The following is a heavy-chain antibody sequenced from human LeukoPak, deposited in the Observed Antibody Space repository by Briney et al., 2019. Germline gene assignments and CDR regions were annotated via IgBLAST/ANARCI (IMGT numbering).Heavy chain of an antibody. CDR1: GGTFSSYA. D-gene: IGHD4-17*01. Sequence: GSSVKVSCKVSGGTFSSYAISWVRQAPGQGLEWMGRIIPIFGTANYAQKFQGRVTITTDESTSTAYMELSSLRSEDTAVYYCARVNGDYGYFDYWGQGTLVTVSS. CDR3: ARVNGDYGYFDY. CDR2: IIPIFGTA. V-gene: IGHV1-69*05. J-gene: IGHJ4*02.